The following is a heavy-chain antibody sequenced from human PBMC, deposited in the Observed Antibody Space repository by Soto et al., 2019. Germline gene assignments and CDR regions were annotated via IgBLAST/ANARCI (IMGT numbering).Heavy chain of an antibody. V-gene: IGHV3-23*01. CDR3: AKVVGQWELLYYFDY. Sequence: GGSLRLSCAASGFTFSSYAMSWVRQAPGKGLEWVSAISGSGGSTYYADSVKGRFTISRDNSKNTLYLQMNSLRAEDTAVYYCAKVVGQWELLYYFDYWGQGTLVTVSS. CDR2: ISGSGGST. CDR1: GFTFSSYA. J-gene: IGHJ4*02. D-gene: IGHD1-26*01.